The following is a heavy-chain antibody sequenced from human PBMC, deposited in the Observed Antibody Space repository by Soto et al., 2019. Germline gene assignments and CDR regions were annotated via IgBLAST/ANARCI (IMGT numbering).Heavy chain of an antibody. Sequence: ASVKVSCKASGYTFASCCSSWLRQAPGQGLEWMGWISAYNGNTNYAQKLQGRVTMTTDTSTSTAYMELRSLRSDDTAVYYCARDITRVRGVYYSPGLDVRGQPPTVTLSS. CDR3: ARDITRVRGVYYSPGLDV. CDR1: GYTFASCC. D-gene: IGHD3-10*01. J-gene: IGHJ6*02. V-gene: IGHV1-18*01. CDR2: ISAYNGNT.